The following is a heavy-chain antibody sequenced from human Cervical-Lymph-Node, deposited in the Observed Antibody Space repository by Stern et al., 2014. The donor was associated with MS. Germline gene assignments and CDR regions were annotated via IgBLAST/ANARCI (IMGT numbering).Heavy chain of an antibody. V-gene: IGHV3-30*04. CDR3: AREVSSSGWYRY. CDR2: ISYDGTNR. CDR1: GFTFSSYP. D-gene: IGHD6-19*01. J-gene: IGHJ4*02. Sequence: VQLVESGGGVVQPGRSLRLSCVAAGFTFSSYPMHWVRQAPGKGLEWGALISYDGTNRNYAEPGKGRYTISRANSKNMQYPQKHNLRTEDSAVYYCAREVSSSGWYRYRGQGTLVTVSS.